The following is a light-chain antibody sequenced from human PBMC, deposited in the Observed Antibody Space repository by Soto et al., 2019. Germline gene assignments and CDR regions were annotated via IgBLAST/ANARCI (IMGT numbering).Light chain of an antibody. J-gene: IGLJ1*01. CDR3: CSYTGSSPLYV. V-gene: IGLV2-23*02. Sequence: QSVLTQPASVSGSPGQSITVSCSGSSSDVGSYNLVSWYQQHPGKAPKLMIYEVTKRPSGVSNRFSGSKSGNTASLPITGLQAEDEAAYYCCSYTGSSPLYVFGSGTKLTVL. CDR2: EVT. CDR1: SSDVGSYNL.